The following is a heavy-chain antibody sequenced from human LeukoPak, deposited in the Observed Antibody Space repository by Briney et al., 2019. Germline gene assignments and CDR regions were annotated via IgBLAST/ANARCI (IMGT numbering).Heavy chain of an antibody. D-gene: IGHD6-19*01. CDR3: AKDLWLVYHYYFGLDV. CDR2: VSNDGNYK. CDR1: GFTFSSYG. V-gene: IGHV3-30*18. Sequence: PGGSLRLSCAASGFTFSSYGMHWVRQAPGKGLEWVAVVSNDGNYKHYEDSVEGRFTISRDNSKNTLFLQMNSLRAEDTAVYYCAKDLWLVYHYYFGLDVWGQGTTVTVSS. J-gene: IGHJ6*02.